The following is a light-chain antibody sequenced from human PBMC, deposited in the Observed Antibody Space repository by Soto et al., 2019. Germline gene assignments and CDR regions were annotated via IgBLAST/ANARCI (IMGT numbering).Light chain of an antibody. CDR2: EVS. J-gene: IGLJ2*01. CDR1: SSDVGGFDY. V-gene: IGLV2-14*03. CDR3: SSYTSRSTLVV. Sequence: QSALTQPASVSGSPGQSITISCIGTSSDVGGFDYVSWFQQYPGKAPKLMIYEVSNRPSGVSNRFSGSKSGQTASLTISGLQAEDEADYYCSSYTSRSTLVVFGGGTKVTVL.